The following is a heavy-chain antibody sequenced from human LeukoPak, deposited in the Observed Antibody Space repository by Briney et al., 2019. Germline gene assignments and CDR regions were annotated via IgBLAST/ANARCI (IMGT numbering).Heavy chain of an antibody. Sequence: EASVKVSCKASGGTFSSYAISWVRQAPGQGLEWMGGIIPIFGTANYAQKFQGRVTITTDESTSTAYMELSSLRSEDTAVCYCARRSLYSGIFDYWGQGTLVTVSS. D-gene: IGHD1-26*01. CDR2: IIPIFGTA. V-gene: IGHV1-69*05. CDR3: ARRSLYSGIFDY. CDR1: GGTFSSYA. J-gene: IGHJ4*02.